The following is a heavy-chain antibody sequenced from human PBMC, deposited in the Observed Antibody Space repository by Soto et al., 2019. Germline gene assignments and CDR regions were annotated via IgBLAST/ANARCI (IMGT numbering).Heavy chain of an antibody. CDR1: GGTFSSYT. D-gene: IGHD3-9*01. J-gene: IGHJ4*02. Sequence: ASVKVSCKASGGTFSSYTISWVRQAPGQGLEWMGRIIPILGIANYAQKFQGRVTITADKSTSTAYMELSSLRSEDTAVYYCARDDSYYDILTGYYWGQGTLVTVSS. V-gene: IGHV1-69*04. CDR2: IIPILGIA. CDR3: ARDDSYYDILTGYY.